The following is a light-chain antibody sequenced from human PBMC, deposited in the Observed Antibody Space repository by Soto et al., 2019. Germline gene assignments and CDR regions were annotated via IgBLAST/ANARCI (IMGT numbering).Light chain of an antibody. CDR2: KNN. J-gene: IGLJ3*02. CDR3: VAWDDSLSAWV. CDR1: SSNIGSNY. V-gene: IGLV1-47*01. Sequence: QSVLTQPPSASGTPGQRVTISCSGSSSNIGSNYVYWHQQLPGTAPRGLIYKNNERPSGVPDRFSGSKSGTSASLAISGLRSEDEADYYCVAWDDSLSAWVFGGGNKLTVL.